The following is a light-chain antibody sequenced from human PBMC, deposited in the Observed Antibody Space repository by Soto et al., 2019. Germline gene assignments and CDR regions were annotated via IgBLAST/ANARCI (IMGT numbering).Light chain of an antibody. CDR1: SSNIGSFYD. CDR3: QSYDNSLSHVV. CDR2: GDN. J-gene: IGLJ2*01. V-gene: IGLV1-40*01. Sequence: QTVLTQPPSVSGAPGQRVTIPCTGSSSNIGSFYDVHWYQQLPGTVPKLLIYGDNNRPSGVPDRFSGSKSGTSASLAITGLQPEEEADYYCQSYDNSLSHVVFGGGTKLTVL.